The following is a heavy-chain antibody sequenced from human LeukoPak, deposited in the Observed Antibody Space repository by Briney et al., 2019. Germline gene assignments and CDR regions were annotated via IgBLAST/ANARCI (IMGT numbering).Heavy chain of an antibody. CDR1: GFTFSSYE. CDR2: ISSSSSTI. D-gene: IGHD3-22*01. V-gene: IGHV3-48*03. Sequence: GGSLRLSCAASGFTFSSYEMNWVRQAPGKGLEWVSYISSSSSTIYYADSVKGRFTISRDNAKNSLYLQMNSLRAEDTAVYYCARGYIDNLGYSPRSSFDSWGQGSLVTVSS. J-gene: IGHJ4*02. CDR3: ARGYIDNLGYSPRSSFDS.